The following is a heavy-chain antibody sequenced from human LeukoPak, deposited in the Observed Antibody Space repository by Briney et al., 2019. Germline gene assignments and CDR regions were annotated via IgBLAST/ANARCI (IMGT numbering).Heavy chain of an antibody. V-gene: IGHV3-7*01. D-gene: IGHD1-20*01. CDR2: IKQDGSEK. CDR1: GFTFSSYW. CDR3: ARLSGDITVFDL. J-gene: IGHJ4*02. Sequence: GGSLRLSCAASGFTFSSYWMSWVRQAPGKGLGGVANIKQDGSEKYYVDSVQGRFTVSRDNTKNSLYLQMNSLRADDTAVYYCARLSGDITVFDLWGQGTLVTVSS.